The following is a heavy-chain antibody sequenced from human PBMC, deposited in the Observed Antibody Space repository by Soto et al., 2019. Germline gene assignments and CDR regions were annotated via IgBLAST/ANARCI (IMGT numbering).Heavy chain of an antibody. CDR2: IYHSGST. D-gene: IGHD6-6*01. Sequence: SETLSLTCTVSGGSISSGDYYWSWIRQPPGKGLEWIGYIYHSGSTYYNPSLKSRVTISVDTSKNQFSLKLSSVTAADTAVYYCARERPDRARIDPWGQGTLVTVSS. V-gene: IGHV4-30-4*01. J-gene: IGHJ5*02. CDR1: GGSISSGDYY. CDR3: ARERPDRARIDP.